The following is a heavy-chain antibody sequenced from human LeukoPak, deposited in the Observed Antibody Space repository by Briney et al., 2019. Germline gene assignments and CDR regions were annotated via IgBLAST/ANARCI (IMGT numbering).Heavy chain of an antibody. Sequence: GGSLRLSCAASGFTFSSSAMHWVRQAPGKGLEWVAVISYGGSNKYYADSVKGRFTISRDNSKNTLYLQMNSLRAEDTAVYYCARGTSYWGQGTLVTVSS. D-gene: IGHD2-2*01. V-gene: IGHV3-30-3*01. CDR2: ISYGGSNK. CDR1: GFTFSSSA. J-gene: IGHJ4*02. CDR3: ARGTSY.